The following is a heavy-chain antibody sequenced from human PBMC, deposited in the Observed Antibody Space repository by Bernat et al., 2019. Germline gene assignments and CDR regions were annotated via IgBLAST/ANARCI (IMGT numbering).Heavy chain of an antibody. D-gene: IGHD3-10*01. Sequence: VQLVESGGGVVQPGRSLRLSCAASGFTISSYWMHWVRQAPGKGLVWVSRINSDGSSTSYADSVKGRFTISRDNAKNTLYLQMNSLRAEDTAVYYCATHITTVRGSLLQHWGQGTLITVSS. J-gene: IGHJ1*01. CDR3: ATHITTVRGSLLQH. V-gene: IGHV3-74*02. CDR2: INSDGSST. CDR1: GFTISSYW.